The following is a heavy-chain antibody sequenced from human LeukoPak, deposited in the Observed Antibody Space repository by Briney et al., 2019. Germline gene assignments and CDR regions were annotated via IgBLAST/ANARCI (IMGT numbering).Heavy chain of an antibody. V-gene: IGHV1-18*01. Sequence: ASVKVSCKASGYTFTSYGISWVRQAPGQGLEWMGWISAYNGNTNYAQKLQGRVTMTTDTSTSTAYMELRSLRSDDTAVYYCAKAAYGDYPDNWFDPWGQGTLVTVSS. D-gene: IGHD4-17*01. CDR2: ISAYNGNT. CDR1: GYTFTSYG. J-gene: IGHJ5*02. CDR3: AKAAYGDYPDNWFDP.